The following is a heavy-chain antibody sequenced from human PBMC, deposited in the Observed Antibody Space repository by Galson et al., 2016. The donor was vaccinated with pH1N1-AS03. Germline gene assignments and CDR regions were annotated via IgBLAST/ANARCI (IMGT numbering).Heavy chain of an antibody. CDR2: INPSGGTT. V-gene: IGHV1-46*01. Sequence: SVKVSCKASGYTFTNXFMHWVRQAPGQXLEWMGXINPSGGTTXYAQXFQGRVTMTRDTSKSTVYLELSRLRSADTAVYYCARTPAERATISFDYWGQGTLVTVSS. CDR1: GYTFTNXF. CDR3: ARTPAERATISFDY. D-gene: IGHD5-24*01. J-gene: IGHJ4*02.